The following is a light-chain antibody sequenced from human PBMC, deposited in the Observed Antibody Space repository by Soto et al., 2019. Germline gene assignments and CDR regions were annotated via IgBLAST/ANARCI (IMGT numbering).Light chain of an antibody. Sequence: DIVMTQSPDSLAVSLGERATINCKSSQSLLQTSYNITYFAWYQQKPGQPPKLLIYWASYRESGVPDRFTGSGSGTDFTLTITSLQAEDVADYYCQQYITTPHTFGQGTKLYIK. CDR1: QSLLQTSYNITY. CDR3: QQYITTPHT. V-gene: IGKV4-1*01. J-gene: IGKJ2*01. CDR2: WAS.